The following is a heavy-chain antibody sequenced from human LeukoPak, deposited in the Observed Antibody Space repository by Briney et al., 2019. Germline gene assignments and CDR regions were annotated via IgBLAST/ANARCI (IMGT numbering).Heavy chain of an antibody. CDR2: INHSGST. Sequence: SETLSLTCAVYGGSFSGYFWSWIRQPPGKGLEWIGEINHSGSTNYNPSLKSRVTISVGTSKNQFSLKLSSVTAADTAVYYCARGRVAARRGGGRFDPWGQGTLVTVSS. D-gene: IGHD6-6*01. J-gene: IGHJ5*02. CDR1: GGSFSGYF. CDR3: ARGRVAARRGGGRFDP. V-gene: IGHV4-34*01.